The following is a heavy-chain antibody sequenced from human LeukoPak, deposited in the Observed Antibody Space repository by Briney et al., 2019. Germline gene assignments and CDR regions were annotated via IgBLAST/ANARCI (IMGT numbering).Heavy chain of an antibody. CDR1: GFTFSSYW. CDR2: IKQDGSEK. CDR3: ARDIPLAGEEEGPNWFDP. J-gene: IGHJ5*02. V-gene: IGHV3-7*03. Sequence: GGSLRLSCAASGFTFSSYWMSGVRQAPGKGLEGVANIKQDGSEKYYVDSVKGRFTISRDNAKNSLYLQMNSLIAEDTAVYYCARDIPLAGEEEGPNWFDPWGQGTLVTVSS. D-gene: IGHD6-19*01.